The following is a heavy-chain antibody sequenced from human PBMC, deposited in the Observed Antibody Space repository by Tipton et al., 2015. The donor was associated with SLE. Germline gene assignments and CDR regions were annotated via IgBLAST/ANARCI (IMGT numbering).Heavy chain of an antibody. CDR1: SDSIRNY. D-gene: IGHD3-3*01. J-gene: IGHJ4*02. CDR2: IYYSGST. V-gene: IGHV4-59*01. CDR3: ASAPTDFWSSYYDF. Sequence: TLSLTCTVSSDSIRNYWSWIRQPPGKGLEWIGYIYYSGSTNCNPSLESRLTISVDTSKNQFSLKLTSVTAADTARYYCASAPTDFWSSYYDFWGQGILVTVSS.